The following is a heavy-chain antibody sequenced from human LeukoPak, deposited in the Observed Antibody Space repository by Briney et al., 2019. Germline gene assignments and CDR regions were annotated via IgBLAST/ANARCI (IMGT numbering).Heavy chain of an antibody. CDR2: ISGGIDGSNGRP. CDR1: GFTLSDYG. V-gene: IGHV3-23*01. CDR3: AKDRVHFEV. Sequence: PGGSLTLAWAASGFTLSDYGMRWVRQAGGRGRGWVSAISGGIDGSNGRPCDADSVKWRSTRSRDTSKNPLYLQMNSLRVEDTAAYYCAKDRVHFEVWGQGTLVTVSS. J-gene: IGHJ4*02.